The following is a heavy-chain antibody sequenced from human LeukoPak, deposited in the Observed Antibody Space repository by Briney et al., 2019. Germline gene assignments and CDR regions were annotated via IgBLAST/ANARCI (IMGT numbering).Heavy chain of an antibody. CDR1: GFTFSSYA. Sequence: GGSLRLSCAASGFTFSSYAMHWVRQAPGKGLEWVAVISYDGSNKYYADSVKGRFTISRDNSKNTLYLQMSSLRAEDTAVYYCARDPTSRFLEWLLDGGDYFDYWGQGTLVTVSS. CDR3: ARDPTSRFLEWLLDGGDYFDY. J-gene: IGHJ4*02. CDR2: ISYDGSNK. D-gene: IGHD3-3*01. V-gene: IGHV3-30*04.